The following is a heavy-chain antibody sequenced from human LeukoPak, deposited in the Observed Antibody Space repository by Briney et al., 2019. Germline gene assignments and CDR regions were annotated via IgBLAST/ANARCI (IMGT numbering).Heavy chain of an antibody. CDR2: IYSGGTT. D-gene: IGHD6-19*01. CDR3: ARILDSAWGELGY. Sequence: PGGSLRLSCAASGFTVSRSYMIWARQAPGKGLEWVSVIYSGGTTYYADSVKGRFTISRDNSKNTLYLQMNSLRAEDTAVYYCARILDSAWGELGYWGQGTLVTVSS. J-gene: IGHJ4*02. V-gene: IGHV3-53*05. CDR1: GFTVSRSY.